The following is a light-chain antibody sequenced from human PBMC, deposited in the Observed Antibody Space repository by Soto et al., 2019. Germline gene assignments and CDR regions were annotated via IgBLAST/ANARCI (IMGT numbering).Light chain of an antibody. Sequence: EIVLTQSPAPLSLPPGERATLSCRASQSVRSSLAWYQQQPGQAPRLLIYDASSRATGIPDRFSGSGSGTDFSLTIRRLEPDDFAVYYCQKYGNFWTFGQGTKVDIK. CDR3: QKYGNFWT. CDR2: DAS. J-gene: IGKJ1*01. CDR1: QSVRSS. V-gene: IGKV3-11*01.